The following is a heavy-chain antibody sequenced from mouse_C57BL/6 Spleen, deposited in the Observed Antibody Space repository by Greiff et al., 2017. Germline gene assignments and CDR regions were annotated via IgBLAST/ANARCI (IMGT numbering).Heavy chain of an antibody. J-gene: IGHJ1*03. V-gene: IGHV5-4*01. CDR2: ICPGGGYT. CDR3: AGDYSSSDSYWYFDV. CDR1: GFTFSSYA. Sequence: EVQRVESGGGLVKPGGSLKLSCAASGFTFSSYAMTWVRQTPEKRLEWVATICPGGGYTYYPDNVKGRFTISGDHAKNNLYLQLSHLQSEDTAMYYCAGDYSSSDSYWYFDVWGTGTTVTVSS. D-gene: IGHD1-1*01.